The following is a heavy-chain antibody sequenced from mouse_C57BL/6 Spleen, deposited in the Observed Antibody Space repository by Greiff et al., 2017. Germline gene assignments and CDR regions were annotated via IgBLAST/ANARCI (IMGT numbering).Heavy chain of an antibody. J-gene: IGHJ4*01. CDR2: IWTGGGT. CDR3: ARAYGSYNAVDY. CDR1: GFSLTNYA. V-gene: IGHV2-9-1*01. Sequence: VQLQESGPGLVAPSQSLSITCTVSGFSLTNYAISWVRQPPGKGLEWLGVIWTGGGTNYNSALQSRLSIRKDNSKSQVFLKMTSLQTDDTARYYCARAYGSYNAVDYWGQGASVTVSS. D-gene: IGHD2-10*02.